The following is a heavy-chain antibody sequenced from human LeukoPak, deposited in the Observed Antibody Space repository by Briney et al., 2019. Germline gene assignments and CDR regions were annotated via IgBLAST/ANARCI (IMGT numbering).Heavy chain of an antibody. V-gene: IGHV3-74*01. Sequence: GGSLRLSCAASGFTFSSYWMHWVRQAPGKGLVWVSRINSDGSITTYADSVKGRFTISRDNAKNTLYLQMNSLRAEDTAVYYCARGVAGYDFWSGSEYWGQGTLVTVPS. D-gene: IGHD3-3*01. CDR1: GFTFSSYW. CDR3: ARGVAGYDFWSGSEY. J-gene: IGHJ4*02. CDR2: INSDGSIT.